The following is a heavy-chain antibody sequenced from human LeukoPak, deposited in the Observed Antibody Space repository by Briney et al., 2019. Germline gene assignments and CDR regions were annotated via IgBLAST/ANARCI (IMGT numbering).Heavy chain of an antibody. Sequence: ASVKVSCKASGYTFTSYAIHWVRQAPGQRLEWMGWINAGNGNTKYSQKFQGRVTISRDTSASTGYMELSSLRSEDTAVYHCARALWNSGYPLDYWGQGTLVTVSS. V-gene: IGHV1-3*01. CDR2: INAGNGNT. CDR1: GYTFTSYA. CDR3: ARALWNSGYPLDY. J-gene: IGHJ4*02. D-gene: IGHD5-12*01.